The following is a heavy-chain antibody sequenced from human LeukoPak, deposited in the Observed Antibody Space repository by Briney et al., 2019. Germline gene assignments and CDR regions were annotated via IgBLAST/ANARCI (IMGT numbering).Heavy chain of an antibody. CDR3: ARDRHSGIQLWLYYFDY. Sequence: SGGSLRLSCAASGFSFSNYRMHWVRQAPGKGLEWVAVISYDGSNKYYADSVKGRFTISRDNSKNTLYLQMNSLRAEDTAVYYCARDRHSGIQLWLYYFDYWGQGTLVTVSS. CDR2: ISYDGSNK. V-gene: IGHV3-30*03. J-gene: IGHJ4*02. CDR1: GFSFSNYR. D-gene: IGHD5-18*01.